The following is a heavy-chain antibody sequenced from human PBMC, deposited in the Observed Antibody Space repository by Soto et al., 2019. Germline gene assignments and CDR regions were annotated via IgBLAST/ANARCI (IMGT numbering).Heavy chain of an antibody. CDR3: ARDSSSGWYPTGYYYGMDV. J-gene: IGHJ6*02. D-gene: IGHD6-19*01. V-gene: IGHV1-18*04. CDR1: GYTFTSYG. Sequence: GASVKVSCKASGYTFTSYGISWVRQAPGQGLERMGWISAYNGNTNYAQKLQGRVTMTTDTSTSTAYMELRSLRSDDTAVYYCARDSSSGWYPTGYYYGMDVWGQGTTVTVSS. CDR2: ISAYNGNT.